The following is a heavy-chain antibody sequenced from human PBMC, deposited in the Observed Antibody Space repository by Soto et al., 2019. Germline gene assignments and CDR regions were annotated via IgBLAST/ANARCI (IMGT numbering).Heavy chain of an antibody. CDR1: GYTFTSYD. D-gene: IGHD2-21*02. Sequence: ASVKVSCKASGYTFTSYDINWVRQATGQRLEWMGWMNPNSGNTGYAQKFQGRVTMTRNTSISTAYMELSSLRSEDTAVYYCARGFGSGGDYYYYYYMDVWGKGTTVTVSS. CDR3: ARGFGSGGDYYYYYYMDV. J-gene: IGHJ6*03. V-gene: IGHV1-8*01. CDR2: MNPNSGNT.